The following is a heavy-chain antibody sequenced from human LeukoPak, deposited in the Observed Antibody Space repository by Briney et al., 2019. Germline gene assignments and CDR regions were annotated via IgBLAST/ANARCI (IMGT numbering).Heavy chain of an antibody. V-gene: IGHV1-2*02. Sequence: ASVKVSCKASGGTFSSYAISWVRQAPGQGLEWMGWINPNSGGTNYAQKFQGRVTMTRDTSISTAYMELSRLRSDDTAVYYCARVPGRQLAYFDYWGQGTLVTVSS. CDR3: ARVPGRQLAYFDY. J-gene: IGHJ4*02. D-gene: IGHD6-13*01. CDR2: INPNSGGT. CDR1: GGTFSSYA.